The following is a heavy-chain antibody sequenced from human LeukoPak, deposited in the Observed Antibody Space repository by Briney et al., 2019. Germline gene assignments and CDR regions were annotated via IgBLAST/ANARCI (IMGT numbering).Heavy chain of an antibody. CDR2: IYHSGST. D-gene: IGHD5-18*01. Sequence: SETLSLTCTVSGYSISSGYYWGWIRQPPGKGLEWIGSIYHSGSTYYNPSLKSRATISVDTSKNQFSLKLSSVTAADTAVYYCARALVIDYWGQGALVTVSS. J-gene: IGHJ4*02. CDR3: ARALVIDY. CDR1: GYSISSGYY. V-gene: IGHV4-38-2*02.